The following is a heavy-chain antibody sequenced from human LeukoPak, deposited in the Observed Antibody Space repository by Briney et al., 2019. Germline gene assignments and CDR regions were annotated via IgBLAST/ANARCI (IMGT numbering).Heavy chain of an antibody. D-gene: IGHD3-22*01. J-gene: IGHJ4*02. CDR1: GFTFSSYA. CDR3: ARTDYYDSGKGSFDY. Sequence: GGSRSLSCAASGFTFSSYAMHWVRQAPGKGLEWVEVISYDGSNKYYADSVKGRFTISRDNSKNTLYLQMNSLRAEDTAVYYCARTDYYDSGKGSFDYWGQGTLVTVSS. V-gene: IGHV3-30-3*01. CDR2: ISYDGSNK.